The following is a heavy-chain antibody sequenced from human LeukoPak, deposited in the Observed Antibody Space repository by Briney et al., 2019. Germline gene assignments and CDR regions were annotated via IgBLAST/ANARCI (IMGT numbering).Heavy chain of an antibody. CDR2: ISGSGGIT. J-gene: IGHJ4*02. Sequence: GGSLRLSCAASGFTFSSYAMSWVRQAPGKGLEWVSAISGSGGITYYADSVKGPFTISRDNSKNTLYLQMNSLRAEDTAVYYCAKDGFIVVVTAAGNFDYWGQGTLVTVSS. V-gene: IGHV3-23*01. CDR3: AKDGFIVVVTAAGNFDY. D-gene: IGHD2-21*02. CDR1: GFTFSSYA.